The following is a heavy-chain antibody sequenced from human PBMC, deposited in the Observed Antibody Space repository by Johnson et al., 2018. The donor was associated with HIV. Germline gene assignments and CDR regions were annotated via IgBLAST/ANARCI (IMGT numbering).Heavy chain of an antibody. CDR1: SGSFRGPS. Sequence: HVQLQQWAAGLLQPSETLSLTCAVFSGSFRGPSWSWIRQPPGKGLEWIGEINHSGSTNYNPSLKSRVTISVDTSKNQFSLELSSVTAADTAVYYCARDSGVGVHYYYYGVDVWGQGTTVTVSS. CDR3: ARDSGVGVHYYYYGVDV. J-gene: IGHJ6*02. V-gene: IGHV4-34*01. CDR2: INHSGST. D-gene: IGHD3-16*01.